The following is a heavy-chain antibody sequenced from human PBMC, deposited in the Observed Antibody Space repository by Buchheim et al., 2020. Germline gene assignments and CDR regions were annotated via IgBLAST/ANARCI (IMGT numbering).Heavy chain of an antibody. CDR2: ISYDGSSK. D-gene: IGHD3-22*01. CDR1: GFTFSSYA. CDR3: ARDRKYYDSSVYFDY. J-gene: IGHJ4*02. V-gene: IGHV3-30-3*01. Sequence: QVQLVESGGGVVQPGRSLRLSCAASGFTFSSYAVHWVRQAPGKGLEWVAVISYDGSSKYYADSVKGRFTISRDNSKNTLDLQMNSWRAEDRAVYYCARDRKYYDSSVYFDYWGQGTL.